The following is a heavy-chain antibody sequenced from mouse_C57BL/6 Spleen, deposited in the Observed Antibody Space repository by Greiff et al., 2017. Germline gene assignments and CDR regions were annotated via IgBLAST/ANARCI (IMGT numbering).Heavy chain of an antibody. D-gene: IGHD2-4*01. Sequence: VNLVESGAELVRPGTSVKVSCKASGYAFTNYLIEWVKQRPGQGLEWIGVINPGSGGTNYNEKFKGKATLTADKSSSTAYMQLSSLTSEDSAVYFCARGRDYDPAWFAYWGQGTLVTVSA. CDR3: ARGRDYDPAWFAY. V-gene: IGHV1-54*01. CDR1: GYAFTNYL. J-gene: IGHJ3*01. CDR2: INPGSGGT.